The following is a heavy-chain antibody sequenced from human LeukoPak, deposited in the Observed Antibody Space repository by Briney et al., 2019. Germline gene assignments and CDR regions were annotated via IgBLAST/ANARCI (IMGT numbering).Heavy chain of an antibody. V-gene: IGHV3-7*01. CDR3: ARTRITMIVGLASRFDY. CDR2: IKQDGSEK. Sequence: GGSLRLSCAASGFTVSSNYMSWVRQAPGKGLEWVANIKQDGSEKYYVDSVKGRFTISRDNAKNSLYLQMNSLRAEDTAVYYCARTRITMIVGLASRFDYWGQGTLVTVS. CDR1: GFTVSSNY. D-gene: IGHD3-22*01. J-gene: IGHJ4*02.